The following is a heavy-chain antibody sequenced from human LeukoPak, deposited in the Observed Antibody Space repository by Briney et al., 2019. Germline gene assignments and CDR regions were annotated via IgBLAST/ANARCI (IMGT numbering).Heavy chain of an antibody. D-gene: IGHD5-18*01. CDR1: GGSISSYY. CDR3: ARGKEYSYSYNYYYYMDV. CDR2: IYYSGST. Sequence: PSETLSLTCTVSGGSISSYYWSWIRQPPGKGLEWIGYIYYSGSTNYNPSLKSRVTISVDTSKNQFSLKLSSVTAADTAVYYCARGKEYSYSYNYYYYMDVWGKGTTVTVSS. V-gene: IGHV4-59*01. J-gene: IGHJ6*03.